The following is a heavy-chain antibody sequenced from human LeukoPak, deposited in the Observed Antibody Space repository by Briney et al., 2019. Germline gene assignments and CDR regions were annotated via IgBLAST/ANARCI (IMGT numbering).Heavy chain of an antibody. J-gene: IGHJ4*02. CDR1: GGSISSGGYY. Sequence: SQTLSLTCTVSGGSISSGGYYWNWIRQHPGKGLEWLGYIYNSGSTYYNPSLKSRSTISVDTSKNQFSLKLSSVTAADTAVYYCARGYCTNGVCSSDYFDHWGQGTLVTVSS. CDR3: ARGYCTNGVCSSDYFDH. CDR2: IYNSGST. D-gene: IGHD2-8*01. V-gene: IGHV4-31*03.